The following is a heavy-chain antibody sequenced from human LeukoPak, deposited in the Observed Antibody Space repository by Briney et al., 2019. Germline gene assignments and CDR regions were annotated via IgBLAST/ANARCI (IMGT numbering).Heavy chain of an antibody. CDR3: ARDASAYY. CDR1: GFTFSSYE. V-gene: IGHV3-48*03. J-gene: IGHJ4*02. Sequence: PGGSLRLSCAASGFTFSSYELNWVRQAPGKGLEWVSYISSSGSYRYYADSVKGRFTISRDNAKRSLYLQMDSLRAEDTAVYYCARDASAYYWGQGTLVTVSS. D-gene: IGHD3-3*01. CDR2: ISSSGSYR.